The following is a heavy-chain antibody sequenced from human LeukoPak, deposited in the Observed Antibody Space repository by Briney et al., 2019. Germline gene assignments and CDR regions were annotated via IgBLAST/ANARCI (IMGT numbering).Heavy chain of an antibody. CDR2: INPNSGGT. Sequence: ASVKVSCKASGYTFTGYYMHWVRQAPGQGLEWMGWINPNSGGTNYAQKFQGRVTMTRDMSTSTDFMELSSLRSEDTAVYYCARDNSVGDNAWWFDPWGQGTLVTVSS. V-gene: IGHV1-2*02. CDR3: ARDNSVGDNAWWFDP. CDR1: GYTFTGYY. D-gene: IGHD1-26*01. J-gene: IGHJ5*02.